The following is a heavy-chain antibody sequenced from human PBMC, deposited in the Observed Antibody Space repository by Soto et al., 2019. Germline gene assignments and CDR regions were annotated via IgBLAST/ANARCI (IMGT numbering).Heavy chain of an antibody. CDR2: IYYSGST. V-gene: IGHV4-31*03. D-gene: IGHD6-6*01. CDR1: GGSIGSGGYY. Sequence: PSETLSLTCTVSGGSIGSGGYYWSWIRQHPGKGLEWIGYIYYSGSTYYNPSLKSRVTISVDTSKNQFSLKLSSVTAADTAVYYCARAGSSSLGMDVWGQGTTATVSS. J-gene: IGHJ6*02. CDR3: ARAGSSSLGMDV.